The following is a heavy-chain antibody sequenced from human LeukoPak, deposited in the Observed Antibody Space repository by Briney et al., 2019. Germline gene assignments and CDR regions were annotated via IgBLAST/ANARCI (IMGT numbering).Heavy chain of an antibody. CDR3: ARDYTVFDY. D-gene: IGHD4-17*01. CDR1: GGAVSSGSYH. CDR2: IYYSGST. V-gene: IGHV4-61*01. Sequence: SETLSLTCTVSGGAVSSGSYHWSWIRQPPGKGLEWIGDIYYSGSTKYNPSLKSRVTISVDTSKNQFSLKLSSVTAADTAVYYCARDYTVFDYWGQGTLVTVSS. J-gene: IGHJ4*02.